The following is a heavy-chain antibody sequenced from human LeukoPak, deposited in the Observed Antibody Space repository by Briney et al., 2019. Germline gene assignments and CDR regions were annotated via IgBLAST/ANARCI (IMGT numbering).Heavy chain of an antibody. J-gene: IGHJ4*02. V-gene: IGHV1-2*02. CDR2: INPNSGGT. CDR1: GYTFTGYY. D-gene: IGHD4-11*01. CDR3: ARSRNVDYSFDY. Sequence: ASVKVSCKASGYTFTGYYMHWVRRAPGQGLEWMGWINPNSGGTNYAQKFQGRVTMTRDTSISTAYMELSRLRSDDTAVYYCARSRNVDYSFDYWGQGTLVTVSS.